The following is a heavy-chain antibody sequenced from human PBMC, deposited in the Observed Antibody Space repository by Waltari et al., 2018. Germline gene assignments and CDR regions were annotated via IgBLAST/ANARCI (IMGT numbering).Heavy chain of an antibody. CDR1: GGSISSYY. CDR3: ARGGAAAGIFFDY. V-gene: IGHV4-59*01. CDR2: IYYSGST. J-gene: IGHJ4*02. Sequence: QVQLQESGPGLVKPSETLSLTCTVSGGSISSYYWSWIRQPPGKGLEWIGYIYYSGSTNYNPSLKSRVTISVDTSKNQFSLKLSSVTAADTAVYYCARGGAAAGIFFDYWGQGTLVTVSS. D-gene: IGHD6-13*01.